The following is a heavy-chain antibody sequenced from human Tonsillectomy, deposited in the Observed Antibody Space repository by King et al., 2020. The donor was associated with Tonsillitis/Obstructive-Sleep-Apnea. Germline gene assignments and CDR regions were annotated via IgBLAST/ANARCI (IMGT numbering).Heavy chain of an antibody. CDR3: ATAYSSGWNGIEY. Sequence: VQLVESGGGLVQPGGSLRLSCAASGFTVSSNYMTWVRQAPGKGLEWVSVIYSGGSTYYADSVQGRFTISRDNSKNTLYLQMNGLRGEDTAVYYCATAYSSGWNGIEYWGQGTLVSVSS. CDR2: IYSGGST. J-gene: IGHJ4*02. D-gene: IGHD6-19*01. CDR1: GFTVSSNY. V-gene: IGHV3-66*01.